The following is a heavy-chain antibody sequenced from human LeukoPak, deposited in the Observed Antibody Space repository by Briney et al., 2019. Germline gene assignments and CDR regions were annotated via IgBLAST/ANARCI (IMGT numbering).Heavy chain of an antibody. CDR1: GFTFSGYW. V-gene: IGHV3-74*01. Sequence: GGSLRLSCAASGFTFSGYWMHWVRQVPGKGLVWVSRLNTDGSSTSYAGSVKGRFTISRDNAKNTLYLQMNSLRAEDTAVYYCARDDAFRGAAMDVWGQGTTVTVSS. CDR3: ARDDAFRGAAMDV. J-gene: IGHJ6*01. D-gene: IGHD3-16*01. CDR2: LNTDGSST.